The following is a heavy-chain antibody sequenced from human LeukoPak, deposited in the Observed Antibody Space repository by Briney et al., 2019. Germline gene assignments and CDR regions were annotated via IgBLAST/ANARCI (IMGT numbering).Heavy chain of an antibody. CDR2: IKQDGSEK. CDR1: GFTFSTYW. CDR3: ARGPTNYAFDI. Sequence: GGSLRLSCAASGFTFSTYWMTWVRQAPGKGLEWVADIKQDGSEKYYVDSVKGRFTISRDNAKNSLYLQMNSLRAEDTAIFYCARGPTNYAFDIWGQGTMVIVSS. J-gene: IGHJ3*02. V-gene: IGHV3-7*01.